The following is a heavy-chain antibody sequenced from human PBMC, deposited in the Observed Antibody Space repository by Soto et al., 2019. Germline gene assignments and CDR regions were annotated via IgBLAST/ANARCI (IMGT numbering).Heavy chain of an antibody. V-gene: IGHV3-30*18. CDR3: TKXDGYNDSTYYHYFGMDV. J-gene: IGHJ6*02. CDR1: GFTFSGYY. D-gene: IGHD5-12*01. CDR2: ISYDGSTE. Sequence: GESLKISCAASGFTFSGYYMHWVRQAPGKGLEWVAVISYDGSTEYYADSVKGRFTISRDNSANRLFLQMNSLRPEDTAVYYCTKXDGYNDSTYYHYFGMDVWGQGTTVTVSS.